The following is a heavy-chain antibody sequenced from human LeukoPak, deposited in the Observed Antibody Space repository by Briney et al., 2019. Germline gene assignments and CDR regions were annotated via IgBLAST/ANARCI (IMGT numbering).Heavy chain of an antibody. CDR1: GGTFSSYA. J-gene: IGHJ5*02. D-gene: IGHD6-13*01. CDR2: IIPIFGTA. V-gene: IGHV1-69*05. Sequence: SVKVSCKASGGTFSSYAISWVRQAPGQGLEWMGGIIPIFGTANYAQKFQGRVTITTDESTSTAYMELSSLRSEDTAVYYCARVGLAAAGPQDYNWFDPWGQGTLVTVSS. CDR3: ARVGLAAAGPQDYNWFDP.